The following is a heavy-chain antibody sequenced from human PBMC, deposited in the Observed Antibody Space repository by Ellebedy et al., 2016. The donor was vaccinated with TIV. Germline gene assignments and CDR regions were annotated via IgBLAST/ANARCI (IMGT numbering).Heavy chain of an antibody. CDR3: ARESQRGTSSWSHVDY. CDR1: GYTFTNYY. CDR2: IIPSGGST. J-gene: IGHJ4*02. D-gene: IGHD6-13*01. Sequence: AASVKASCKASGYTFTNYYIHWVRQAPGQGLEWLGIIIPSGGSTGYAQKFQGRVTMTRDTSTSTVYMELSSLRSEDTAVYYCARESQRGTSSWSHVDYWGQGTLVTVSS. V-gene: IGHV1-46*01.